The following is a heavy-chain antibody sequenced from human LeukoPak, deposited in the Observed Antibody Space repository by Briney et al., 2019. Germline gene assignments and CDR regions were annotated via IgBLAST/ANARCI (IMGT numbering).Heavy chain of an antibody. CDR1: GFTFSSYS. J-gene: IGHJ5*02. Sequence: GGSLRLSCAASGFTFSSYSMNWVRQAPGKGLEWVSYISSSSSTIYYADSVKGRFTISRDNAKNSLYLQMNSLRAEDTAVYYCARAPDLMAVAGTGWFDPWGQGTLVTVSS. D-gene: IGHD6-19*01. CDR2: ISSSSSTI. V-gene: IGHV3-48*01. CDR3: ARAPDLMAVAGTGWFDP.